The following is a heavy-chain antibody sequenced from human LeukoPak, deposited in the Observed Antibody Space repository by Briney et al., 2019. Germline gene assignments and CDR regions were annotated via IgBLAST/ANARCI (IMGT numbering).Heavy chain of an antibody. CDR3: ARDGYYGSGSYYSFDY. CDR2: IYYSGNT. V-gene: IGHV4-39*02. D-gene: IGHD3-10*01. J-gene: IGHJ4*02. CDR1: GDSISTSNSY. Sequence: SETLSLTCTVSGDSISTSNSYWGWIRQPPGKGLEWIGSIYYSGNTYYNASLKSRVTISVDTSKNQFSLKLTSVTAADTAVYYCARDGYYGSGSYYSFDYWGQGTLVTVSS.